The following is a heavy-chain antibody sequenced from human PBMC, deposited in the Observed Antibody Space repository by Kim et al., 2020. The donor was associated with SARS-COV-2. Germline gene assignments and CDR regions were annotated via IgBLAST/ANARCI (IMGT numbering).Heavy chain of an antibody. Sequence: SETLSLTCTVSGCSISSSSYYWGWIRQPPGKGLEWIGSIYYSGSTYYNPSLKSRVTISVDTSKNQFSLKLSSVTAADTAVYYCARYSSSWYENWFDPWGQGTLVTVSS. D-gene: IGHD6-13*01. CDR2: IYYSGST. J-gene: IGHJ5*02. CDR1: GCSISSSSYY. CDR3: ARYSSSWYENWFDP. V-gene: IGHV4-39*07.